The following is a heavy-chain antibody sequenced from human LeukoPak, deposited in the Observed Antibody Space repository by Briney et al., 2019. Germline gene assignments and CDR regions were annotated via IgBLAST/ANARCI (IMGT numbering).Heavy chain of an antibody. D-gene: IGHD1-20*01. CDR3: AASTYNWNPSVMDV. Sequence: GASVKVSCKASGYTFTGYYIHWVRQAPGQGLEWMGRINPNSGCTNYAQKFQGRVTMTRDTSISTAYMELSRLRSDDTAVYYCAASTYNWNPSVMDVWGQGTTVTVSS. V-gene: IGHV1-2*06. CDR1: GYTFTGYY. CDR2: INPNSGCT. J-gene: IGHJ6*02.